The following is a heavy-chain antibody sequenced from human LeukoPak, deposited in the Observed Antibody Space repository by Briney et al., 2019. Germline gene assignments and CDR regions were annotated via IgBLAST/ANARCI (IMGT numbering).Heavy chain of an antibody. CDR3: ARVRRVTATDDTFDI. J-gene: IGHJ3*02. V-gene: IGHV1-18*01. CDR2: ISAYNGNT. D-gene: IGHD2-15*01. Sequence: ASVKVSCKASGSTFSSYGINWVRQAPGQGLEWMGWISAYNGNTNYAQKLQDRVTMTIDTSTSTAYMELRSPRSDDTAVYYCARVRRVTATDDTFDIWGQGTMVTVSS. CDR1: GSTFSSYG.